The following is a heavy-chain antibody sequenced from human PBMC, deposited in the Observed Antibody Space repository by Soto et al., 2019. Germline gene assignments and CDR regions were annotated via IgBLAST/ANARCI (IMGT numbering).Heavy chain of an antibody. CDR2: IYYSGST. CDR3: ARGRYSSGWGRYYYYGMDV. D-gene: IGHD6-19*01. CDR1: GGSISSYY. Sequence: PSETLSLTCTVSGGSISSYYWSWIRQPPGKGLEWIGYIYYSGSTNYNPSLKSRVTISVDTSKNQSSLKLSSATAADTAVYYCARGRYSSGWGRYYYYGMDVWGQGTTVTVSS. V-gene: IGHV4-59*01. J-gene: IGHJ6*02.